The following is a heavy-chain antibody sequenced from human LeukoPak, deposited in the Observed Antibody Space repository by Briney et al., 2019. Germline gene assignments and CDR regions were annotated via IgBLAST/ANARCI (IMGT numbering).Heavy chain of an antibody. D-gene: IGHD6-13*01. CDR1: GGSISSGGYY. CDR2: IYYSGST. J-gene: IGHJ4*02. V-gene: IGHV4-31*03. CDR3: ATLYSSSWYSDDS. Sequence: TLSLTCSVSGGSISSGGYYWSWIRQHPGKGLEWIGNIYYSGSTYYNPSLKSRVTISVDTSKNQFSLKLSSVTAADTAVYYCATLYSSSWYSDDSWGQGTLVTVSS.